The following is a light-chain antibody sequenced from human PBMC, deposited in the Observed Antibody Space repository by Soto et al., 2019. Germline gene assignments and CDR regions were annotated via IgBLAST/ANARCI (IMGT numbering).Light chain of an antibody. CDR3: QQYNNWYT. CDR1: QSVSSN. Sequence: IVMTQSPATLSVSPGERATLSCRASQSVSSNLAWYQQKPGQAPRLLIYDASTRATGIPARFSGSGSGTEFTLTISRLQSEDFAVYYCQQYNNWYTFGQGTKLGIK. CDR2: DAS. J-gene: IGKJ2*01. V-gene: IGKV3-15*01.